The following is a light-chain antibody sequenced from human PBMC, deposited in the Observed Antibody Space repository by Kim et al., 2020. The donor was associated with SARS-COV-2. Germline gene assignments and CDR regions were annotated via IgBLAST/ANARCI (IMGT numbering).Light chain of an antibody. CDR1: QSVSSY. V-gene: IGKV3-11*01. J-gene: IGKJ4*01. CDR3: QQRSNWPLT. CDR2: DAS. Sequence: EIVLTQSPATLSLSPGERATLSCRARQSVSSYLAWYQQKPGQAPRLLIYDASNRATGIPARFSGSGSGTDFTLTISSLEPEDFAVYYCQQRSNWPLTFGGGTKLEI.